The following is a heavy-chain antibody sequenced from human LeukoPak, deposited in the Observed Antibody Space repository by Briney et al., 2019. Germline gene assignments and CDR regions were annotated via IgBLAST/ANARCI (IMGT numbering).Heavy chain of an antibody. CDR2: ISGSGGST. CDR3: ARATLDPVPTGGFDY. V-gene: IGHV3-23*01. D-gene: IGHD2-15*01. Sequence: GGSLRLSCAASGFTFSSYAMSWVRQAPGKGLEWVSAISGSGGSTYYADSVKGRFTISRDNSKNTLYLQMNSLRAEDTAVYYCARATLDPVPTGGFDYWGQGTLVTVSS. J-gene: IGHJ4*02. CDR1: GFTFSSYA.